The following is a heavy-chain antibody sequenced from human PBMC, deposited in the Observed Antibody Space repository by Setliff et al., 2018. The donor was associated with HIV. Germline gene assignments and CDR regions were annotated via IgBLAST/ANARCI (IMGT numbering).Heavy chain of an antibody. J-gene: IGHJ4*02. V-gene: IGHV4-38-2*01. D-gene: IGHD1-26*01. CDR2: IYHSGNT. Sequence: SETLSLTCAVSGYSISRGYYWGWIRQPPGKGLEWIGSIYHSGNTYYNPSLKSPVSISVDTAKNQFSLKLISVTAADTGVYYCASFLVGGSYYYFEPWGQGTLVTVSS. CDR1: GYSISRGYY. CDR3: ASFLVGGSYYYFEP.